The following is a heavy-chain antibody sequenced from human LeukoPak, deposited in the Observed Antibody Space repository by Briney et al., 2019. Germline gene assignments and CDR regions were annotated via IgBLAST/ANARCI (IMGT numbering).Heavy chain of an antibody. CDR3: ARVRDSSGYYPYDY. D-gene: IGHD3-22*01. Sequence: ASVKVSCKASGYTFTSYAMHWVRQAPGQRLEWMGWINAGNGNTKYSQKFQGRVTITRDTSASTAYMELSSLRPEDTAVYYCARVRDSSGYYPYDYWGQGTLVTVSS. CDR1: GYTFTSYA. CDR2: INAGNGNT. V-gene: IGHV1-3*01. J-gene: IGHJ4*02.